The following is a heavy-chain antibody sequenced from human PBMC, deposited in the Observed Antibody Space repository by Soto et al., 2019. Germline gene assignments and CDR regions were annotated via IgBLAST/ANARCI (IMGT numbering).Heavy chain of an antibody. CDR2: ISGSGGST. CDR1: GLTFSSYA. Sequence: GGSLRLSCAASGLTFSSYAMSWVRQAPGKGLEWVSAISGSGGSTYYADSVKGRFTISRDNSKNTLYLKMNSLRAEDTAVYYCAKASIAAAVYPDYYYGMDVWGQGTTVTVSS. CDR3: AKASIAAAVYPDYYYGMDV. J-gene: IGHJ6*02. D-gene: IGHD6-13*01. V-gene: IGHV3-23*01.